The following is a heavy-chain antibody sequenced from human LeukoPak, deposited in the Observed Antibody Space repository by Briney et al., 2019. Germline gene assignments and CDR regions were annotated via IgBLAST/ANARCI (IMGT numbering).Heavy chain of an antibody. V-gene: IGHV3-7*01. CDR1: GFTFSSYW. Sequence: PGGSLRLSCAASGFTFSSYWMSWVRQAPGKGLEWVANIKQDGSEKYYVDSVKGRFIISRDNAKNSLYLQMNSLRAEDAAVYYCARAFSGSYLPYYFDYWGQGTLVTVSS. CDR3: ARAFSGSYLPYYFDY. J-gene: IGHJ4*02. D-gene: IGHD1-26*01. CDR2: IKQDGSEK.